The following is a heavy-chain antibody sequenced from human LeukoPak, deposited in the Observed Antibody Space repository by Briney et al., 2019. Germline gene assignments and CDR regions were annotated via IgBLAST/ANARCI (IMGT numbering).Heavy chain of an antibody. CDR3: ARLSRDGYNSGSMYYYYGMDV. D-gene: IGHD5-24*01. Sequence: SETLSLTCTVSGGSISSYYWSWTRQPPGKGLEWIGYIYYSGSTNYNPSLKSRVTISVDTSKNQFSLKLSSVTAADTAVYYCARLSRDGYNSGSMYYYYGMDVWGQGTTVTVSS. CDR1: GGSISSYY. V-gene: IGHV4-59*08. J-gene: IGHJ6*02. CDR2: IYYSGST.